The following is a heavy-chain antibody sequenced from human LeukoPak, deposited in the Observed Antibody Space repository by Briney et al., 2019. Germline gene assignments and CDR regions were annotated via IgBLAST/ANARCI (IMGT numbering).Heavy chain of an antibody. CDR1: GFTFSSYA. J-gene: IGHJ4*02. Sequence: PGGSLRLSCAASGFTFSSYAMHWVRQAPGKGLEWVAVISYDGSNKYYADSVKGRFTISRDNSKNTLYLQMNSLRAEDTAVYYCARGVTMVRGARWYYFDYWGQGTLVTVSS. V-gene: IGHV3-30-3*01. D-gene: IGHD3-10*01. CDR2: ISYDGSNK. CDR3: ARGVTMVRGARWYYFDY.